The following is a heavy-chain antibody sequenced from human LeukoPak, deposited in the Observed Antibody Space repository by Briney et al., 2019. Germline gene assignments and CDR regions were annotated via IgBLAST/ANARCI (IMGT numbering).Heavy chain of an antibody. Sequence: GGSLRLSCAGSGFTFSSYAMSWVRQAPGKGLEWVSTISGSGGAGTYYADSVKGRFTVSRDNSRNTLYLPMNSLRAEDTAVYYCVKDRGGSPFYGMDVWGQGTTVTISS. D-gene: IGHD1-26*01. J-gene: IGHJ6*02. CDR2: ISGSGGAGT. CDR3: VKDRGGSPFYGMDV. V-gene: IGHV3-23*01. CDR1: GFTFSSYA.